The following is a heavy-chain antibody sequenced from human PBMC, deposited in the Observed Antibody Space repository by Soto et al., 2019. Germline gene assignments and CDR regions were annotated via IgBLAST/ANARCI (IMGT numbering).Heavy chain of an antibody. V-gene: IGHV3-30*18. J-gene: IGHJ4*02. CDR3: AKDGYYYDSSGYYLDY. CDR2: ISYDGSNK. Sequence: PGGSLRLSCAASGFTFSSYGMHWVRQAPGKGLEWVAVISYDGSNKYYADSVKGRFTISRDNSKNTLYLQMNSLRAEDTAVYYCAKDGYYYDSSGYYLDYWGQGTLVTVSS. D-gene: IGHD3-22*01. CDR1: GFTFSSYG.